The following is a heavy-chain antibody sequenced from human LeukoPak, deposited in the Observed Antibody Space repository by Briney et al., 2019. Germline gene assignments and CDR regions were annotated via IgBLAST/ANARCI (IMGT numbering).Heavy chain of an antibody. CDR2: IKQDGSEK. CDR3: ARHPHIVVVPAAMFDY. D-gene: IGHD2-2*01. V-gene: IGHV3-7*03. Sequence: GGSLRLSCAASGFTFSSYWMSWVRQAPGKGLEGVANIKQDGSEKYYVDSVKGRFTISRDNAKNSLYLQMNSLRAEDTAVYYCARHPHIVVVPAAMFDYWGQGTLVTVSS. J-gene: IGHJ4*02. CDR1: GFTFSSYW.